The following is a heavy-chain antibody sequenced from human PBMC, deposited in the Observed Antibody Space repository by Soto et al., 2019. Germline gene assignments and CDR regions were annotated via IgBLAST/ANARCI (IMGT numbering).Heavy chain of an antibody. CDR2: INPSGTT. D-gene: IGHD3-22*01. J-gene: IGHJ4*02. CDR3: AREFHFESSGHQFEY. CDR1: GGSISGYY. V-gene: IGHV4-34*01. Sequence: PSETLSLTCAVSGGSISGYYWSWIRQPPGRGLEWIGEINPSGTTNYNPSLKGRVAMSVXXXXXXFXVXLXXXTAAXTAVYYCAREFHFESSGHQFEYWGQGVLVTVSS.